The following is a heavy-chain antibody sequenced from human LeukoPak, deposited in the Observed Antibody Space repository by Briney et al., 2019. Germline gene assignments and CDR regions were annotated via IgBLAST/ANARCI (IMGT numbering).Heavy chain of an antibody. CDR1: GFTFSNSA. J-gene: IGHJ4*02. V-gene: IGHV3-23*01. CDR2: LSGSGITT. Sequence: GGSLRLSCAASGFTFSNSAMSWVRQAPGKGLEWVSTLSGSGITTYYADSVKGRFTISRDNSKNTLYLQMNSLRAEDTAVYYCAKGIYSSGWSYFDYWGQGARVIVSS. CDR3: AKGIYSSGWSYFDY. D-gene: IGHD6-19*01.